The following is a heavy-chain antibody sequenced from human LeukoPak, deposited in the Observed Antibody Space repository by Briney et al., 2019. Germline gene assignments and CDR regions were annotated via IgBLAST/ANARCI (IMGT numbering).Heavy chain of an antibody. Sequence: GGSLRLSCAASGFTFSSYEMNRVRQAPGKGLEWVSYISSSGSDKYYPDSMKGRFTISRDNAKNSLYLQMNSLRAEDTAVYYCARRTSGAFAIWGQGTKVTVSS. V-gene: IGHV3-48*03. CDR3: ARRTSGAFAI. J-gene: IGHJ3*02. CDR2: ISSSGSDK. CDR1: GFTFSSYE.